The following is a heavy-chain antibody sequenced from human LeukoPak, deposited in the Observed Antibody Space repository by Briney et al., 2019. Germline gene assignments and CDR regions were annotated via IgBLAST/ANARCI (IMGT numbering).Heavy chain of an antibody. J-gene: IGHJ1*01. CDR1: GGSMSGSY. CDR2: IHYTGST. Sequence: PSETLSLTCTVSGGSMSGSYWSWTRQPPGKGLEWIGSIHYTGSTNYNPSLKSRLTISLDTSKNQFFVKLNSVTAADTAVYYCAKDRVPGGYWGQGTLVTVSS. D-gene: IGHD1-1*01. V-gene: IGHV4-59*01. CDR3: AKDRVPGGY.